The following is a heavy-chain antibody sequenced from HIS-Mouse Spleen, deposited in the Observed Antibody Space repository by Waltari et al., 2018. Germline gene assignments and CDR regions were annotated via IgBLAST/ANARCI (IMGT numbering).Heavy chain of an antibody. V-gene: IGHV3-7*01. J-gene: IGHJ4*02. CDR1: GFTVSSCW. CDR3: ARRLAPDY. D-gene: IGHD4-17*01. Sequence: EVQLVESGGGLVQPGGSLGLSWSASGFTVSSCWMSWVRQAPGKGLEWVANIKQDGSEKYYVDSVKGRFTISRDNAKNSLYLQMNSLRAEDTAVYYCARRLAPDYWGQGTLVTVSS. CDR2: IKQDGSEK.